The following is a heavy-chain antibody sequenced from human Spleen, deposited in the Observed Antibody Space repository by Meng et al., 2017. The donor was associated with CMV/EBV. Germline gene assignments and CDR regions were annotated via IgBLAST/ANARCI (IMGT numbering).Heavy chain of an antibody. J-gene: IGHJ5*02. D-gene: IGHD2-15*01. V-gene: IGHV3-21*01. CDR2: IASSSSDI. Sequence: GESLKISCAASGFTFSIYSVNWVRQAPGKGLEWVSSIASSSSDIYYADSVKGRFTISRDNAKNSLYLQMNSLRAEDTAVYYCARVALVGNWFDPWGQGTLVTVSS. CDR1: GFTFSIYS. CDR3: ARVALVGNWFDP.